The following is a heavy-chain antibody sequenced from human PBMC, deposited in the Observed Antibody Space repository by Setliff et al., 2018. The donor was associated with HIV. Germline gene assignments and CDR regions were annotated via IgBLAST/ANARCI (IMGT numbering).Heavy chain of an antibody. J-gene: IGHJ3*02. CDR3: ARPRLWRDAFDI. Sequence: SETLSLTCGVYGGSFSGYYWTWIRQPPGKGLEWIGEINHRGTTNSNPSLKRRVTISVDTSKSQFSLRLSSVTAADTAVYYCARPRLWRDAFDIWGQGAMGTV. CDR1: GGSFSGYY. D-gene: IGHD1-1*01. CDR2: INHRGTT. V-gene: IGHV4-34*01.